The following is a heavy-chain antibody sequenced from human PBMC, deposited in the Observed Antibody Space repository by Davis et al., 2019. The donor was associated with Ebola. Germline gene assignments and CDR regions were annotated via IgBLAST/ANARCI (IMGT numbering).Heavy chain of an antibody. V-gene: IGHV1-2*02. CDR2: INPNSGGT. J-gene: IGHJ5*02. D-gene: IGHD3-22*01. CDR1: GYTFTGYY. Sequence: AASVKVSCKASGYTFTGYYMHWVRQAPGQGLEWMGWINPNSGGTNYAQKFQGRVTMTRDTSISTAYMALSRLRSDDTAVYYCAREADESSGYHNWFDPWGQGTLVTVSS. CDR3: AREADESSGYHNWFDP.